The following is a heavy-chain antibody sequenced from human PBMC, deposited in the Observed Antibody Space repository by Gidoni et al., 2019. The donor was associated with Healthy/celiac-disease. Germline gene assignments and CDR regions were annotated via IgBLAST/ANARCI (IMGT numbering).Heavy chain of an antibody. CDR1: GFTFRSYS. CDR2: LSCCYKYQ. CDR3: AREGITIFWVVIPWFDP. V-gene: IGHV3-21*01. D-gene: IGHD3-3*01. Sequence: EVQLVESGGGLVKPGGSLRLSCAASGFTFRSYSMNWVRQAPGKGLGWVSFLSCCYKYQYYNDSVKGRFTNSRDNGKNSLYLAINSLRAEDTAVYYCAREGITIFWVVIPWFDPWGQGTLVTVSS. J-gene: IGHJ5*02.